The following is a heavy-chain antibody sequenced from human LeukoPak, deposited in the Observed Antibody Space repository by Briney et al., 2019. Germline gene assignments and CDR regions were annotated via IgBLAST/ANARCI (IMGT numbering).Heavy chain of an antibody. CDR3: ARVTSYYDSSGYQFYFDY. V-gene: IGHV4-59*01. CDR1: GDSISSYY. CDR2: IYYSGST. D-gene: IGHD3-22*01. Sequence: SETLSLTCTVSGDSISSYYWGWIRQPPGKGLEWIGYIYYSGSTNYNPSLKSRVTISVDTSKNQFSLKLSSVTAADTAVYYCARVTSYYDSSGYQFYFDYWGQGTLVTVSS. J-gene: IGHJ4*02.